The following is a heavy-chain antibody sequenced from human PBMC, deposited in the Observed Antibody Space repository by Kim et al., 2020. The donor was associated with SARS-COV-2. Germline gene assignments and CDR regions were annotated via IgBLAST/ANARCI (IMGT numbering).Heavy chain of an antibody. Sequence: GGSLRLSCAASGFTFSSYWMHWVRQGSGKGLVWVSRINSDGRSTDYADSVKGRITISRDNAKNTLYLQMNSLRAEDTAVYYCARGAHYGLFDYWGQGTLVTVSS. V-gene: IGHV3-74*01. CDR2: INSDGRST. CDR3: ARGAHYGLFDY. J-gene: IGHJ4*02. CDR1: GFTFSSYW. D-gene: IGHD3-10*01.